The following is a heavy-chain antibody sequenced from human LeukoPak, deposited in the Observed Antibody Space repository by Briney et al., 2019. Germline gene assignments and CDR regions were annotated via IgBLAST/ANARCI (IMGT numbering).Heavy chain of an antibody. Sequence: GGSLRLSCAASGFTFDDYAMHWVRQAPGKGLEWVSGISWNSGSIGYADSVKGRFTISRDNAKNSLYLQMNSLIAEDTALYYCAKDMIDCGGDCSYYYGMDVWGQGTTVTVSS. V-gene: IGHV3-9*01. CDR2: ISWNSGSI. CDR3: AKDMIDCGGDCSYYYGMDV. D-gene: IGHD2-21*02. CDR1: GFTFDDYA. J-gene: IGHJ6*02.